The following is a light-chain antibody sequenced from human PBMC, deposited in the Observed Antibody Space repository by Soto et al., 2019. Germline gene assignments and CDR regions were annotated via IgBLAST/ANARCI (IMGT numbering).Light chain of an antibody. CDR1: SSDVGGYNY. Sequence: QSVLTQPASVSGSPGQSITISCAGTSSDVGGYNYVSWFQQHPGKPPKLMIFDVNNRPSGVSDRFSGSKSGNTASLTISGLQAEDEADYYCSSYTGSGTLLFGGGTQLTVL. CDR3: SSYTGSGTLL. V-gene: IGLV2-14*03. CDR2: DVN. J-gene: IGLJ2*01.